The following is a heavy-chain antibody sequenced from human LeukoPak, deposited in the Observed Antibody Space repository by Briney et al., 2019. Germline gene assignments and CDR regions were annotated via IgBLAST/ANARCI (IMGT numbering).Heavy chain of an antibody. CDR3: AGTTSHGYYDSSGYYYGPHAFDI. D-gene: IGHD3-22*01. CDR2: IYYSGST. CDR1: GGSVSSGSYY. Sequence: SETLSLTCTVSGGSVSSGSYYWSWIRQPPGKGLEWIGYIYYSGSTNYNPSLESRVTISVDTSKNQFSLKLSSVTAADTAVYYCAGTTSHGYYDSSGYYYGPHAFDIWGQGTMVTVSS. V-gene: IGHV4-61*01. J-gene: IGHJ3*02.